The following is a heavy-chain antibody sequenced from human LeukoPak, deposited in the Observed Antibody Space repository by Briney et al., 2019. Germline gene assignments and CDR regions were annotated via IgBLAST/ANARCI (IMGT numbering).Heavy chain of an antibody. V-gene: IGHV4-39*07. D-gene: IGHD2-15*01. J-gene: IGHJ5*02. CDR1: GGSISRSTSY. Sequence: SETLSLTCTVSGGSISRSTSYWGWIRQPPGKGLEWIGYIFYTGTTSYNASLKSRVTISVDTSMNQFSLNLRSVTAADTAVYYCAREWGYCSGGSCYWNWFDPWGQGTLVTVSS. CDR2: IFYTGTT. CDR3: AREWGYCSGGSCYWNWFDP.